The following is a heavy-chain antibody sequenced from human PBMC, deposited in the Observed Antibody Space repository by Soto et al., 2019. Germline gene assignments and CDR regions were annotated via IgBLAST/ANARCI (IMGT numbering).Heavy chain of an antibody. J-gene: IGHJ3*02. Sequence: GGSLRLSCAASGFTFSSNAMSWVRQAPGKGLEWVSHISGSGGVTYYADSVKGRFTISRDNSKNTLNLQMNRLRVEDTAVYYCAREGVYSDYGDAFDIWGQGTMVTVSS. CDR3: AREGVYSDYGDAFDI. CDR2: ISGSGGVT. CDR1: GFTFSSNA. D-gene: IGHD5-12*01. V-gene: IGHV3-23*01.